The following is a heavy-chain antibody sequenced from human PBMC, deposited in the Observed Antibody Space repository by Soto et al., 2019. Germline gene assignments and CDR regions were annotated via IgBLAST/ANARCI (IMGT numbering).Heavy chain of an antibody. D-gene: IGHD1-26*01. Sequence: QVEVVESGGGVVQPGRSLRLSCAASGFLFSGYSMHWVRQASGKGLEGVAFISSGGDNASYADSVQGRFTVSRDNSKNPLDLQMNSLRAEGTVVYFCARRQSGNYFNIWGRRTLVTVSS. J-gene: IGHJ4*02. CDR2: ISSGGDNA. CDR1: GFLFSGYS. V-gene: IGHV3-30-3*01. CDR3: ARRQSGNYFNI.